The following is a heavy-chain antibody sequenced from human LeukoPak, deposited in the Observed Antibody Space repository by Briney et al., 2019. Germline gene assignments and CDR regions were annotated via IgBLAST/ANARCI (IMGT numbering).Heavy chain of an antibody. CDR1: GGTFSSYA. D-gene: IGHD3-9*01. CDR2: IIPILGTA. V-gene: IGHV1-69*01. J-gene: IGHJ4*02. CDR3: ARESPVRSDYDILTGYYYFDY. Sequence: SVKVSCKASGGTFSSYAISWVRQAPGQGLEWMGGIIPILGTANYAQKFQGRVTITADESTSTAYMELSSLRSEDTAVYYCARESPVRSDYDILTGYYYFDYWGQGTLVTVSS.